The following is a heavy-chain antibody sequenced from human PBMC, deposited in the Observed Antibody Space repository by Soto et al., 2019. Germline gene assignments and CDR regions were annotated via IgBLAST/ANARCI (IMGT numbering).Heavy chain of an antibody. V-gene: IGHV3-15*07. CDR2: IKSKTNGGTT. J-gene: IGHJ4*01. D-gene: IGHD3-22*01. CDR3: TTDSYSTMIVARFDY. CDR1: GFIFSNAW. Sequence: GGSLRLSCAASGFIFSNAWINWVRQAPGKGLEWVGRIKSKTNGGTTDYAAPVKGRFAISRDDSKNMVYLQMNSLKTEDTGIIYFTTDSYSTMIVARFDYWGHGTLVTFPS.